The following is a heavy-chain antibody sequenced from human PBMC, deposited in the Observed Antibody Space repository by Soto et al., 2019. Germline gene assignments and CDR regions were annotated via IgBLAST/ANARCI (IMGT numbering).Heavy chain of an antibody. CDR3: ARGFCGRAVVGHRLMDV. J-gene: IGHJ6*02. CDR2: ISSSSSYI. CDR1: AGTSSRHT. D-gene: IGHD2-15*01. V-gene: IGHV3-21*01. Sequence: GVSTSHSWTGSAGTSSRHTMNWGRQAPEKGLEWVSSISSSSSYIYYADSGKGRFTISRDQAKNSLYLQRNSLRAEDTPVYYCARGFCGRAVVGHRLMDVSAHGTTF.